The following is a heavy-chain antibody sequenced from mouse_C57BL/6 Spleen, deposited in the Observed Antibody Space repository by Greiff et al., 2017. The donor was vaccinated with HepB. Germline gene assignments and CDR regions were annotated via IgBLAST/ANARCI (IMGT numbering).Heavy chain of an antibody. Sequence: QVQLHQSGPELVKPGASVKISCKASGYSFTSYYIHWVKQRPGQGLEWIGWIYPGSGNTKYNEKFKGKATLTADTSSSTAYMQLSSLTSEDSAVYYCARSGYGREGYYAMDYWGQGTSVTVSS. D-gene: IGHD1-1*01. V-gene: IGHV1-66*01. CDR1: GYSFTSYY. CDR2: IYPGSGNT. J-gene: IGHJ4*01. CDR3: ARSGYGREGYYAMDY.